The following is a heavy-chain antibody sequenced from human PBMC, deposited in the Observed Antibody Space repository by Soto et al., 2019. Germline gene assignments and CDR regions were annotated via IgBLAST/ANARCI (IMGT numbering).Heavy chain of an antibody. CDR1: GFTFSSYA. J-gene: IGHJ5*02. Sequence: GGSLRLSCAASGFTFSSYAMHWVRQAPGKGLEWVAVISYDGSNKYYADSVKGRFTISRDNSKNTLYLQMNSLRAEDTAVYYCARDGLQWLLLTNWFDPWGQGTLVTVSS. V-gene: IGHV3-30-3*01. D-gene: IGHD3-22*01. CDR3: ARDGLQWLLLTNWFDP. CDR2: ISYDGSNK.